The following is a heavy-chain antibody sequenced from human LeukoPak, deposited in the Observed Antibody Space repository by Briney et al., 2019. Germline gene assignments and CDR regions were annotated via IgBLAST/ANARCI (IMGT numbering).Heavy chain of an antibody. CDR1: GGSFSAYY. V-gene: IGHV4-34*01. J-gene: IGHJ4*03. Sequence: SETLSVTCAVYGGSFSAYYWSWIRQSPGKGLQWIAEVNHRGDTNYNPSVKGRVTISVDTSKNQFSLKVTSLTAADTAVYYCARGPTISETGYFDYWGQGTLVTVSS. D-gene: IGHD1-1*01. CDR3: ARGPTISETGYFDY. CDR2: VNHRGDT.